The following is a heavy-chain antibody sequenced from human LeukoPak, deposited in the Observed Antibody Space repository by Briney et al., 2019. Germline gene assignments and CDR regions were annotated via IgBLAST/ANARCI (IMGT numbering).Heavy chain of an antibody. CDR3: ARETFGGSRHLDY. CDR2: IYYSGST. V-gene: IGHV4-59*12. CDR1: GGSISSYY. D-gene: IGHD3-16*01. Sequence: SETLSLTCTVSGGSISSYYWSWIRQPPGKGLEWIGYIYYSGSTYYNPSLKSRVTISVDTSKNQFSLKLSSVTAADTAVYYCARETFGGSRHLDYWGQGTLVTVSS. J-gene: IGHJ4*02.